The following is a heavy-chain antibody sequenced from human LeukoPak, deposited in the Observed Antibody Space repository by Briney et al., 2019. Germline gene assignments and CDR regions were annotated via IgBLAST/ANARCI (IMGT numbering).Heavy chain of an antibody. Sequence: SETLSLTCTVSAGSISTYYWSWIRQPPGKGVEWIGYIYYSGSTKYSPSLKSRVTISVDTSKNQFSLKLSSVTAADTAVYYCARDRVGIAVAGLDAFDIWGQGTMVTVSS. CDR2: IYYSGST. J-gene: IGHJ3*02. V-gene: IGHV4-59*12. CDR1: AGSISTYY. CDR3: ARDRVGIAVAGLDAFDI. D-gene: IGHD6-19*01.